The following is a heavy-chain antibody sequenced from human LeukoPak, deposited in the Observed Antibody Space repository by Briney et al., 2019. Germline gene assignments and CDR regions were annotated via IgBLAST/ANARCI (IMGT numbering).Heavy chain of an antibody. V-gene: IGHV4-39*07. D-gene: IGHD4-17*01. CDR3: ASQDYGYYFDY. CDR2: FYYSGST. Sequence: SETLSLTCSVSGGSISSSGDYWGWIRQPPGKGLEWIATFYYSGSTYYNPSLKSRVAVSVDTSKNQFSLKLISVTAADAAVYYCASQDYGYYFDYWGQETLVTVSS. CDR1: GGSISSSGDY. J-gene: IGHJ4*02.